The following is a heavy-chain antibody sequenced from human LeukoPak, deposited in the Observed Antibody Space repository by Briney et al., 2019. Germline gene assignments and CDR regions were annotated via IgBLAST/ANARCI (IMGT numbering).Heavy chain of an antibody. CDR1: GFTVSTNY. Sequence: GGFLRLSCAASGFTVSTNYMSWVRRAPGKGLEWVSLIYSAGTTYYADSVKGRFTISRDHSENTMYLQMNNLRVGDTALYYCATGNSASPIDIENWGQGTLVTVSS. D-gene: IGHD1/OR15-1a*01. CDR2: IYSAGTT. CDR3: ATGNSASPIDIEN. J-gene: IGHJ4*02. V-gene: IGHV3-53*01.